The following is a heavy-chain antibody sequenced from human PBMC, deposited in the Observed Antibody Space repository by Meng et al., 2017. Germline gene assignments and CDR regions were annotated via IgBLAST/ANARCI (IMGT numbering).Heavy chain of an antibody. Sequence: QVTLTESGPVLVKPPATLTLTCTVSGFSLSNARMGVSWIRQPPGNALEWLAHIFSNDEKSYSTSLKSRLTISKDTSKSQVVLTMTNMDPVDTATYYCARIRNGVGIAVNWGQGTLVTVSS. J-gene: IGHJ4*02. V-gene: IGHV2-26*01. D-gene: IGHD6-19*01. CDR2: IFSNDEK. CDR3: ARIRNGVGIAVN. CDR1: GFSLSNARMG.